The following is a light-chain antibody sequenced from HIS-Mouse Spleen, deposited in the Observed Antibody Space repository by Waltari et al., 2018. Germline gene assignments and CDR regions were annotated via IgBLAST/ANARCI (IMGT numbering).Light chain of an antibody. J-gene: IGKJ2*01. CDR3: QQYYSYPMYT. Sequence: AIRMTQSPSSLSASTGDRVTITCRASQGISSYLAWYQQKPGKAPTLLIYAASTLQSGVPSRFSGSGSGTDFTLTISSLQSEDFATYYCQQYYSYPMYTFGQGTKLEIK. V-gene: IGKV1-8*01. CDR1: QGISSY. CDR2: AAS.